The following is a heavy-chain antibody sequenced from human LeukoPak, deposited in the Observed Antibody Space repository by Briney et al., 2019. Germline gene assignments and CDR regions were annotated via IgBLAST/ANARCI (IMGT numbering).Heavy chain of an antibody. V-gene: IGHV4-38-2*02. CDR3: ARGRPLVYFDY. D-gene: IGHD6-6*01. J-gene: IGHJ4*02. CDR1: GYSISSGYY. Sequence: SETLSLTCTVSGYSISSGYYWGWIRQPPGKGLEWIGSISHSGSTYYKPSLKSRVTISVDTSKNQFSLKLRSVTAADTAFYYCARGRPLVYFDYWGQGALVTVSS. CDR2: ISHSGST.